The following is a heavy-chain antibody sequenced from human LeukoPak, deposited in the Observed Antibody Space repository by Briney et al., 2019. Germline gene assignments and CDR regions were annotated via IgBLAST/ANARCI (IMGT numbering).Heavy chain of an antibody. CDR2: IYYSGNT. D-gene: IGHD6-13*01. CDR1: GDSISSISYY. J-gene: IGHJ4*02. V-gene: IGHV4-61*01. CDR3: SGSPSIAAAGTSNS. Sequence: PSETLSLTCTVSGDSISSISYYWNWIRQPPGKGLEWIGYIYYSGNTNYSPSLKGRVTISVDTSKNQFSLKLSSVTAADTAVYYCSGSPSIAAAGTSNSWGQGTLVTVSS.